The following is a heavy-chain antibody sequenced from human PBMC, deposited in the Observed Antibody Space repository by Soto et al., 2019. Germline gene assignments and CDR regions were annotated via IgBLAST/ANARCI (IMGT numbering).Heavy chain of an antibody. CDR1: GGSISSYY. V-gene: IGHV4-59*01. D-gene: IGHD1-26*01. Sequence: SETLSLTCTVSGGSISSYYWSWIRQPPGKGLEWIGYIYYSGSTNYNPSLKSRVTISVDTSKNQFSLKLSSVTAADTAVYYCARVSGWVDYWGQGTLVTVSS. CDR2: IYYSGST. CDR3: ARVSGWVDY. J-gene: IGHJ4*02.